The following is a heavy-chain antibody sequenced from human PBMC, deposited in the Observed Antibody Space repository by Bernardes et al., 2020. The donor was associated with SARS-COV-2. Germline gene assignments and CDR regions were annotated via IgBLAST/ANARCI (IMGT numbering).Heavy chain of an antibody. V-gene: IGHV4-59*01. CDR1: GGSISSYY. D-gene: IGHD1-20*01. Sequence: SETLSLTCTVSGGSISSYYLSWIRQPPGKGLEWMWYIYYSGSTNYNHSLKSRVTISVDTSKNQFSLKLSSVTVADTAVYYCASGLTVDYIGIYYYYGMDVWGQGTTVTVSS. J-gene: IGHJ6*02. CDR3: ASGLTVDYIGIYYYYGMDV. CDR2: IYYSGST.